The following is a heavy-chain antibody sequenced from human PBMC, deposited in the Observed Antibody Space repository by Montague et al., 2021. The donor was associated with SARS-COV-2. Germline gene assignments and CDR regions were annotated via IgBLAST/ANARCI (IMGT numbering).Heavy chain of an antibody. CDR1: GFTVSSNY. V-gene: IGHV3-66*01. D-gene: IGHD2-21*02. J-gene: IGHJ3*02. CDR2: IYSGGST. CDR3: ARARADCGGDCYGGGAFDI. Sequence: SLRLSCAASGFTVSSNYMSWVRQAPGKGLEWVSVIYSGGSTYYADSVKGRFTISRDNSKNTLYLQMNSLRAEDTAMYYCARARADCGGDCYGGGAFDIWGRGTVNTGSS.